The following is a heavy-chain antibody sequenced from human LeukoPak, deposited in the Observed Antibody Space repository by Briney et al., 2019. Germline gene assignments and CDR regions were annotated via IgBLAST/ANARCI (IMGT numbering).Heavy chain of an antibody. D-gene: IGHD6-13*01. CDR3: ARGLPYSSSWYPH. J-gene: IGHJ4*02. CDR2: INHSGST. Sequence: SETLSLTCAVYGGSFSGYYWSWIRQPPGKGLEWIGEINHSGSTNYNSSLKSRVTISVDTSKNQFSLKLSSVTAADTAVYYCARGLPYSSSWYPHWGQGTLVTVSS. V-gene: IGHV4-34*01. CDR1: GGSFSGYY.